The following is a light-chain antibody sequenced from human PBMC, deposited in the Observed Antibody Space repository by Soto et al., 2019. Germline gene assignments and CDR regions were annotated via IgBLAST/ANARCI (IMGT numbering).Light chain of an antibody. CDR1: SSDVGGHNY. V-gene: IGLV2-8*01. Sequence: QSALTQPPSASGSPGQSVSISCVGTSSDVGGHNYVSWYQQRPGKVPRLIIYEVFKRPSGVPDRFSGSKSGNTASMTVSGLQGDDEADYFCSSHAGSNNLVFGGGTKVTVL. J-gene: IGLJ3*02. CDR3: SSHAGSNNLV. CDR2: EVF.